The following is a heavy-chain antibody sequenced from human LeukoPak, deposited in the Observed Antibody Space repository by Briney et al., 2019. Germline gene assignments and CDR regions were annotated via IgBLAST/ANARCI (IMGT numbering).Heavy chain of an antibody. D-gene: IGHD6-19*01. CDR3: ARAPEFSSGWLLDC. CDR2: IHGGGST. V-gene: IGHV4-4*07. CDR1: GGSFSTYY. J-gene: IGHJ4*02. Sequence: SETLSLTCTVSGGSFSTYYWSWIRQSAGKGLEWIGRIHGGGSTNYNPSLVSRVTMSVDTSKNQFSLKVSSVTVADTGVYYCARAPEFSSGWLLDCWGQGSLVTVSS.